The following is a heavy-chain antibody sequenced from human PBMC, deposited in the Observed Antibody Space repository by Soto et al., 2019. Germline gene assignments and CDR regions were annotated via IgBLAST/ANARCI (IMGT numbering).Heavy chain of an antibody. Sequence: EVQLLESGGGLVQPGGSLRISCIGSGFTFSSNAMSWVRQAPGKGLEWVSAISGSGGTTYYADSVKGRFAVSRDNSTNTLYLQMNSLRAEDTAVYYCAKQRAGFGSGSDTYYFDYWGQGTLVTVSS. D-gene: IGHD3-10*01. CDR1: GFTFSSNA. V-gene: IGHV3-23*01. CDR2: ISGSGGTT. J-gene: IGHJ4*02. CDR3: AKQRAGFGSGSDTYYFDY.